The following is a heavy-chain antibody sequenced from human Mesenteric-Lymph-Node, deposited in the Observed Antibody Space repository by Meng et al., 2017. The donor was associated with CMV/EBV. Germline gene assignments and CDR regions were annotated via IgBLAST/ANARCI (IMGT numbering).Heavy chain of an antibody. CDR1: GFTFSSYA. CDR2: FSGSGGTT. D-gene: IGHD6-13*01. CDR3: AKSIIVGNSWSDN. Sequence: AASGFTFSSYAMSWVRQAPGKGLEWVSGFSGSGGTTYYADSVKGRFTISRDNSKNTLYLQMNNLRAEDTAVYYCAKSIIVGNSWSDNWGQGTLVTVSS. J-gene: IGHJ4*02. V-gene: IGHV3-23*01.